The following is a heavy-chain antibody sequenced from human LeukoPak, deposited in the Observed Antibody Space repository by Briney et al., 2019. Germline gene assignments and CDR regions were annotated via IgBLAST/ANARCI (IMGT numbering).Heavy chain of an antibody. J-gene: IGHJ4*02. Sequence: GGSLRLSCAASGFTFSSYAMHWLRQAPGKGLEWVAVISYDGSNKYYADSVKGRFTISRDNSKNTLYLQMNSLRAEDTAVYYCARDLFCGGDCYSGYWGQGTLVTVSS. CDR3: ARDLFCGGDCYSGY. CDR2: ISYDGSNK. CDR1: GFTFSSYA. D-gene: IGHD2-21*02. V-gene: IGHV3-30*04.